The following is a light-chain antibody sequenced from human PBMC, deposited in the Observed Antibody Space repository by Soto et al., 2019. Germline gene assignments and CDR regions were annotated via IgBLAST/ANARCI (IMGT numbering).Light chain of an antibody. CDR2: SNN. V-gene: IGLV1-44*01. Sequence: QSVLTQPPSASGTPGQRVTISCSGSSSNIGSNTVTWYQQFPGTAPKILIYSNNQPPSGVPDRLSGSKSGTSASLAISGLQSEDEADYYCAVWDDTLSGVVFGGGTKLTVL. J-gene: IGLJ3*02. CDR3: AVWDDTLSGVV. CDR1: SSNIGSNT.